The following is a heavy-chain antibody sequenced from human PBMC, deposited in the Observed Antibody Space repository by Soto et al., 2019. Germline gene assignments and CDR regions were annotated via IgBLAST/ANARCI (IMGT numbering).Heavy chain of an antibody. CDR2: IYYSGST. J-gene: IGHJ4*02. V-gene: IGHV4-59*01. CDR3: APFPEFIAAANSGGYFDY. CDR1: GGSISSYY. Sequence: SETLSLTCTVSGGSISSYYWSWIRQPPGKGLEWIGYIYYSGSTNYNPSLKSRVTISVDTSKNQFSLKLSSVTAADTAVYYCAPFPEFIAAANSGGYFDYWGQGPLVTVSS. D-gene: IGHD6-13*01.